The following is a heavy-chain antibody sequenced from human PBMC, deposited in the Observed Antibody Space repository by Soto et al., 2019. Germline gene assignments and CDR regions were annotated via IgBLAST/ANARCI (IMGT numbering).Heavy chain of an antibody. J-gene: IGHJ3*02. Sequence: GGSLRLSCAASGFTFSSYSMNWVRQAPGKGLEWVSYISSSSSTIYYADSVKGRFTISRDNAKNSLYLQMNSLRDEDTAVYYCARRNTAMVYSDAFDIWGQGTMVTVSS. V-gene: IGHV3-48*02. D-gene: IGHD5-18*01. CDR3: ARRNTAMVYSDAFDI. CDR2: ISSSSSTI. CDR1: GFTFSSYS.